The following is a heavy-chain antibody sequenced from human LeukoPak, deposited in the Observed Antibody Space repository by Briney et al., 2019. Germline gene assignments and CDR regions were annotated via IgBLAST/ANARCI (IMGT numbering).Heavy chain of an antibody. D-gene: IGHD3-16*01. CDR2: IYYSGST. Sequence: SETLSLTCTVSGGSISSYYWSWIRQPPGKGLEWIGYIYYSGSTNYNPSLKSRVTISVGTSKNQLSLKLSSVTAADTAVYYCARPNPGGHAFDIWGQGTMVTVSS. J-gene: IGHJ3*02. CDR3: ARPNPGGHAFDI. CDR1: GGSISSYY. V-gene: IGHV4-59*01.